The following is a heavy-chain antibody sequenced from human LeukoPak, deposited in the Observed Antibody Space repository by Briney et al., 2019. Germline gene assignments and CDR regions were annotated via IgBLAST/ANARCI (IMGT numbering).Heavy chain of an antibody. J-gene: IGHJ4*02. D-gene: IGHD3-22*01. CDR3: ARDKGDYDTSGSLFVF. Sequence: QTGGSLRLSCAASGFTFSSYWMSWVRQAPGKGLERVANIKQDGIEKNYVDSVKGRFTIFRDNAKNSLYLQMNSLRAEDTAVYYCARDKGDYDTSGSLFVFGGQGTLVTVSS. CDR2: IKQDGIEK. CDR1: GFTFSSYW. V-gene: IGHV3-7*03.